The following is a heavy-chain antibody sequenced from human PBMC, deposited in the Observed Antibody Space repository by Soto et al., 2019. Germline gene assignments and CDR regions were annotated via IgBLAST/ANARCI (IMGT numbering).Heavy chain of an antibody. D-gene: IGHD2-8*01. CDR2: IHYSGST. CDR1: GDSIGTTHSY. V-gene: IGHV4-39*01. J-gene: IGHJ4*02. Sequence: SETLSLTCTVSGDSIGTTHSYWAWIRQSPGKGLEWVGNIHYSGSTYYMPSLRSRVTLSVDTSKNQFSLRLTSVTAEDTAVYYCARHEGNGNVWPLDYWGQGILVTISS. CDR3: ARHEGNGNVWPLDY.